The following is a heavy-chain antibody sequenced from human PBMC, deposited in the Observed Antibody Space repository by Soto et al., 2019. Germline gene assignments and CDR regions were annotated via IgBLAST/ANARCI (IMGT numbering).Heavy chain of an antibody. J-gene: IGHJ6*02. Sequence: QVQLVESGGGVVQPGRSLRLSCAASGFTFSSYAMHWVRQAPGKGLEWVAVISYDGSNKYYADSVKGRFTISRDNSKNTLYRQMNSLRAEDTAVYYCARQVTVSTTDRAKPIWCQVTTVTVSS. CDR1: GFTFSSYA. CDR2: ISYDGSNK. D-gene: IGHD4-17*01. CDR3: ARQVTVSTTDRAKPI. V-gene: IGHV3-30-3*01.